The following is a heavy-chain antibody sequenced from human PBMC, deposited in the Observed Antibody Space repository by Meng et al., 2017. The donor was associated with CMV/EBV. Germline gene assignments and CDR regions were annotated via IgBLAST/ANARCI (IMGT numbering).Heavy chain of an antibody. Sequence: GALRLSCAASGFTVSSNYMSWVRQAPGKGLEWVSVIYSGGSTYYADSVKGRFTISRDNSKNTLYLQMNSLRAEDTAVYYCARLPEYGGYYDILTGYSRTTYGMDVWGQGTTVTVSS. CDR1: GFTVSSNY. V-gene: IGHV3-53*01. D-gene: IGHD3-9*01. CDR3: ARLPEYGGYYDILTGYSRTTYGMDV. CDR2: IYSGGST. J-gene: IGHJ6*02.